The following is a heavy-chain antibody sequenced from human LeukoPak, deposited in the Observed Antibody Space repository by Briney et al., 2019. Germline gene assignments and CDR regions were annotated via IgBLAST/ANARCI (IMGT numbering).Heavy chain of an antibody. CDR3: ARTPFDYYDSSGYPDY. J-gene: IGHJ4*02. CDR2: ISAYNGNT. CDR1: GYTFTSYG. Sequence: ASVKVSCKASGYTFTSYGISWVRQAPGQGLEWMGWISAYNGNTNYAQKLQGRVTMTTDTSTSTAYMELRSLRSDDTAVYYCARTPFDYYDSSGYPDYWGQGTLVTVPS. D-gene: IGHD3-22*01. V-gene: IGHV1-18*01.